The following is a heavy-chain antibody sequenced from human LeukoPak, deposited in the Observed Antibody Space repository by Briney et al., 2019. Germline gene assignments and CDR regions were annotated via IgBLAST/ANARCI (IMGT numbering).Heavy chain of an antibody. J-gene: IGHJ4*02. CDR3: ARSRITMVRGVRGIVDY. D-gene: IGHD3-10*01. V-gene: IGHV1-2*02. CDR2: INPNSGGT. Sequence: ASVKVSCKASGYTFTGYYMHWVGQAPGQGLEWMGWINPNSGGTNYAQKFQGRVTMTRDTSISTAYMELSRLRSDDTAVYYCARSRITMVRGVRGIVDYWGQGTLVTVSS. CDR1: GYTFTGYY.